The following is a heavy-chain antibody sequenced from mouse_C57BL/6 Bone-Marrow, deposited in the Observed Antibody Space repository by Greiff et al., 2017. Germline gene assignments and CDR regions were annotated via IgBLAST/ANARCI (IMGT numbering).Heavy chain of an antibody. V-gene: IGHV1-55*01. J-gene: IGHJ1*03. CDR1: GYTFTSYW. CDR3: SRPYYSNYWYFDV. CDR2: IYPGSGST. Sequence: VQLQQPGAELVKPGASVKMSCKASGYTFTSYWITWVKQRPGQGLEWIGDIYPGSGSTNYNEKFKSKATLTVDTCSSTAYMQLSSLTSEDSAVYYCSRPYYSNYWYFDVWGTGTTVTVSS. D-gene: IGHD2-5*01.